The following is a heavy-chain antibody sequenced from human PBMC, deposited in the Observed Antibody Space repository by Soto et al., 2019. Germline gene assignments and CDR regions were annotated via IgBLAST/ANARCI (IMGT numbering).Heavy chain of an antibody. CDR2: ITGSSATI. D-gene: IGHD2-8*01. Sequence: EMQLVESGGGLVQPGESLRLSCAASGFTFSAYSMNWVRQAPGKGLEWISYITGSSATIYYADSVKGRFTISRDNAKNALYLQMNSLRDEVTAIYFCARDNGMAGSFDPWGQGTLVTVSS. J-gene: IGHJ5*02. V-gene: IGHV3-48*02. CDR1: GFTFSAYS. CDR3: ARDNGMAGSFDP.